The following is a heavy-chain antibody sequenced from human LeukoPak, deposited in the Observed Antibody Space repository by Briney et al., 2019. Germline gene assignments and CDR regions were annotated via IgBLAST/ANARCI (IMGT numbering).Heavy chain of an antibody. V-gene: IGHV3-21*01. CDR2: ISSSSSYI. CDR3: AGDEVRSSQNDAFDI. Sequence: PGGSLRLSCAASGFTFSSYSMNWVRQAPGKGLEWVSSISSSSSYIYYADSVKGRFTISRDNAKNSLYLQMNSLRAEDTAVYYCAGDEVRSSQNDAFDIWGQGTMVTVSS. CDR1: GFTFSSYS. J-gene: IGHJ3*02.